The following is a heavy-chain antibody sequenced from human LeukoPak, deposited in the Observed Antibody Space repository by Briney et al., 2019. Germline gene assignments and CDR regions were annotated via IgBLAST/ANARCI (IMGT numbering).Heavy chain of an antibody. CDR3: ARALRGTHLDY. D-gene: IGHD1-1*01. Sequence: TGGSLRLSCAASGFTFSSYSMNWVRQAPGKGLEWVSYISSSSSTIYYADSVKGRFTISRDNAKNSLYLQMNSLRAEDTTVYYCARALRGTHLDYWGQGTRVTVSS. CDR2: ISSSSSTI. J-gene: IGHJ4*02. V-gene: IGHV3-48*01. CDR1: GFTFSSYS.